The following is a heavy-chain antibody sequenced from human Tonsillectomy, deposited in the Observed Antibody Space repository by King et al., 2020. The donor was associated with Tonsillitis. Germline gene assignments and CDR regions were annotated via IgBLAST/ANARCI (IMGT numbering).Heavy chain of an antibody. D-gene: IGHD7-27*01. CDR1: GYTFTGYY. CDR3: ARVATGGGYYFDY. CDR2: MNPYRGGT. V-gene: IGHV1-2*02. Sequence: QLVQSGAEVKKPGASVRVSFKASGYTFTGYYMHCVRQAPGQGLEWMGWMNPYRGGTNYAQKFQARVTMTRDTPISTAYMELSRLRSDDTAVYYCARVATGGGYYFDYWGQGTLVTVSS. J-gene: IGHJ4*02.